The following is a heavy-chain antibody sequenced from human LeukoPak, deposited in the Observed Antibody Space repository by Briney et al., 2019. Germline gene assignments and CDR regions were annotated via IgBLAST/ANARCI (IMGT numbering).Heavy chain of an antibody. CDR2: INTGNGNT. J-gene: IGHJ4*02. CDR3: ASVDYGDY. D-gene: IGHD4-17*01. V-gene: IGHV1-3*04. Sequence: ASVKVSCKASGYTFTSYAMHWVRQAPGQRLEWMGWINTGNGNTLYSQKFQGRVTFTRDTSANTAYMELSSLRSEDTAVYYCASVDYGDYWGQGTLVTVSS. CDR1: GYTFTSYA.